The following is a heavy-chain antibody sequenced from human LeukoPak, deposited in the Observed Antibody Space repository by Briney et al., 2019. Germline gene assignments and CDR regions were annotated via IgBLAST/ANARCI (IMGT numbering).Heavy chain of an antibody. CDR2: ITNNGGST. CDR3: VKVDFNGGSCYFDY. J-gene: IGHJ4*02. Sequence: GGSLRLSCSASGFTFSSYAMYWVRQAPGKGLEYVAAITNNGGSTYNADSLKGRFTISRDNSKNTVYLQMRSLRAEDTAVYYCVKVDFNGGSCYFDYWGQGTLVSVS. V-gene: IGHV3-64D*09. D-gene: IGHD2-15*01. CDR1: GFTFSSYA.